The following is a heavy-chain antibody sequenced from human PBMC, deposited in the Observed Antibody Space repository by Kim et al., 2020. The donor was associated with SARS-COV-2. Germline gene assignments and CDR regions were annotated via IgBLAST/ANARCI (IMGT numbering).Heavy chain of an antibody. V-gene: IGHV3-23*01. J-gene: IGHJ4*02. CDR2: T. CDR3: AKNLFGGCDY. D-gene: IGHD3-16*01. Sequence: TSYADGVKGLLTISRENSKNMVFLQMNSLRAEDTAIYYCAKNLFGGCDYWGQGTRLTVSS.